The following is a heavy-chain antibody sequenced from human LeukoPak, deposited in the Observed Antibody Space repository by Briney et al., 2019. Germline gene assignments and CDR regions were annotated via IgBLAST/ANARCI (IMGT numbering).Heavy chain of an antibody. J-gene: IGHJ5*02. CDR1: GGSMSTYY. CDR2: IYYSGST. Sequence: SETLPLTCTVSGGSMSTYYWSWIRQPPEKGLEWIGYIYYSGSTNYNPSLKSRVTISVDTSKNQFSLKLSSVTAADTAVYYCARHKHRSYGSGIDWFDPWGQGTLVTVSS. V-gene: IGHV4-59*08. CDR3: ARHKHRSYGSGIDWFDP. D-gene: IGHD3-10*01.